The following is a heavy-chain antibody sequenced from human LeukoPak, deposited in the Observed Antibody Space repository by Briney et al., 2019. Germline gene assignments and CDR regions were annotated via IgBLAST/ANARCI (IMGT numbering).Heavy chain of an antibody. J-gene: IGHJ4*02. V-gene: IGHV3-21*01. CDR3: ARDLSYYDSSGYYDY. D-gene: IGHD3-22*01. CDR1: GFTFSSYA. CDR2: ISSSSSYI. Sequence: GGSLRLSCAASGFTFSSYAMSWVRQAPGKGLEWVSSISSSSSYIYYADSVKGRFTISRDNAKNSLYLQMNSLRAEDTAVYYCARDLSYYDSSGYYDYWGQGTLVTVSS.